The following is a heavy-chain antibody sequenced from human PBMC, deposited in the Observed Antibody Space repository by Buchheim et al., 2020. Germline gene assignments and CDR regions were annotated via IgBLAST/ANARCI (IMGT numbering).Heavy chain of an antibody. V-gene: IGHV4-34*01. D-gene: IGHD2-2*01. CDR1: GGSFSGYY. J-gene: IGHJ6*02. CDR2: INHSGST. CDR3: ARGGGIVVVPAAIGYYYYGIDV. Sequence: QVQLQQWGAGLLKPSETLSLTCAVYGGSFSGYYWSWIRQPPGKGLEWIGEINHSGSTNYNPSLKSRITISVDTSKNQFSLKLSSVTAADTAVYYCARGGGIVVVPAAIGYYYYGIDVWGQGTT.